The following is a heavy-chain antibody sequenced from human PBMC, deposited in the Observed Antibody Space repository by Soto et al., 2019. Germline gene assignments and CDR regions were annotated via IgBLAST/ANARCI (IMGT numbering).Heavy chain of an antibody. D-gene: IGHD3-9*01. CDR2: IYYSGST. CDR1: GGSISSSSYY. CDR3: ARVDYDILTGYYNSWYFDL. V-gene: IGHV4-39*01. J-gene: IGHJ2*01. Sequence: QLQLQESGPGLVKPSETLSLTCTVFGGSISSSSYYWGWIRQPPGKGLEWIGSIYYSGSTYYNPSLKSRVTISVDTSKNQFSLKLSSVTAADTAVYYCARVDYDILTGYYNSWYFDLWGRGTLVTVSS.